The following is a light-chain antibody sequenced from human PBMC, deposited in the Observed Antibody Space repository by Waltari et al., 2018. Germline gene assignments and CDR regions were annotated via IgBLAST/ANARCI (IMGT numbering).Light chain of an antibody. V-gene: IGLV4-69*01. CDR2: VNSDGSH. J-gene: IGLJ3*02. CDR3: QTGGHGTWV. Sequence: QLVLTQSPSASASLGASVKLTCPLSSGHTSNVIAWLQQQPGKDPRFLMKVNSDGSHSKGDEIPDRFSGSSSGAERYLSISSLQSEDDADYYCQTGGHGTWVFGGGTKVTVL. CDR1: SGHTSNV.